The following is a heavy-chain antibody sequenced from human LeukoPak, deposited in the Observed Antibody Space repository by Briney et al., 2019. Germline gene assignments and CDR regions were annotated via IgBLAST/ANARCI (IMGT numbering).Heavy chain of an antibody. V-gene: IGHV3-23*01. J-gene: IGHJ4*02. CDR3: AKRGVVIRVILVGFHKEAYYFDS. CDR2: ISGSGGST. CDR1: GITLSNYG. D-gene: IGHD3-10*01. Sequence: GGSLRLSCAVSGITLSNYGMSWVRQAPGKGLEWVAGISGSGGSTYCADSVKGRFAISRDNPKNTLYLQMNSLRAEDTAVYFCAKRGVVIRVILVGFHKEAYYFDSWGQGALVTVSS.